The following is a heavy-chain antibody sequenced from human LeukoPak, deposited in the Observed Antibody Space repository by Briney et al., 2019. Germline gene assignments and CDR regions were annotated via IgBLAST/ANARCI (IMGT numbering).Heavy chain of an antibody. J-gene: IGHJ2*01. CDR3: AREAAWGNWYFDL. V-gene: IGHV3-30*03. D-gene: IGHD3-16*01. Sequence: PGGSLRLSCAASGFIVSSNYMNWVRQAPGKGLEWVAVIGNDGRAKRYAESVEGRFTLSRDNSKNIHFLEMNSPRDGDTATYYCAREAAWGNWYFDLWGRGTLVTVSS. CDR2: IGNDGRAK. CDR1: GFIVSSNY.